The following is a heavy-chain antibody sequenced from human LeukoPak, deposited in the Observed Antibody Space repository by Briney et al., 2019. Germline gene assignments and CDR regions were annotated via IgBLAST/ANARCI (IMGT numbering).Heavy chain of an antibody. V-gene: IGHV4-38-2*02. CDR1: GYSISSGYD. J-gene: IGHJ6*02. CDR3: AREVAEFNYYYYHGMDV. Sequence: SETLSLTCTVAGYSISSGYDWGWIRQPPGKGLEWIGSIYNSGSSYYNPSLKRRVTISADTSKNQFSLKLSSVTAADTAVYYCAREVAEFNYYYYHGMDVWGQATKVTVSS. D-gene: IGHD2-15*01. CDR2: IYNSGSS.